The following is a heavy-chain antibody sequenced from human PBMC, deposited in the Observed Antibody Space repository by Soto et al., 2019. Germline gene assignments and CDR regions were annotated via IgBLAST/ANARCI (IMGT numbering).Heavy chain of an antibody. D-gene: IGHD3-3*01. CDR1: GFSLTTSGVG. CDR3: AHRVLRTVFGLVTTTAIYFYF. CDR2: IYWDDDK. V-gene: IGHV2-5*02. Sequence: QITLNESGPTVVRPTETLTLTCRSSGFSLTTSGVGVGWIRQSPGKAPEWLALIYWDDDKRYSASLKSRLTITKDTSKNQVVLTVSDLDPTDTATYYCAHRVLRTVFGLVTTTAIYFYFWGQGTPVAVSS. J-gene: IGHJ4*02.